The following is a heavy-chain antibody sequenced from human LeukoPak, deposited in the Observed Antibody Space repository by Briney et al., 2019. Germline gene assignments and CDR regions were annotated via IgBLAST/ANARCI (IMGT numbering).Heavy chain of an antibody. CDR2: IWYDGSNK. J-gene: IGHJ4*02. Sequence: GRSLRLTCAASGFTFSSYGMHWVRQAPGKGLEWMADIWYDGSNKYYADSVKGRFTISRDNSKNPLYLQMNSLRAEDTAVYYCARDVGAFYDILTGNVDYWGQETLVTVSS. CDR3: ARDVGAFYDILTGNVDY. CDR1: GFTFSSYG. D-gene: IGHD3-9*01. V-gene: IGHV3-33*01.